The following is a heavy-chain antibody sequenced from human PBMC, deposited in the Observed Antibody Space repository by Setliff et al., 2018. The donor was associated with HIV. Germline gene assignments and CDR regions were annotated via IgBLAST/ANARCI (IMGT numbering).Heavy chain of an antibody. CDR3: AREPRRFDTSDTAPHNWFDP. Sequence: SETLSLTCSISGVSITSSSYYWGWIRQPPGKGLEWIGYISYIGYTYYNPALKSRLTISLYTSKNQFSLKLSSVTAADTAVYYCAREPRRFDTSDTAPHNWFDPWGQGTLVTVSS. V-gene: IGHV4-31*03. CDR1: GVSITSSSYY. CDR2: ISYIGYT. D-gene: IGHD2-21*02. J-gene: IGHJ5*02.